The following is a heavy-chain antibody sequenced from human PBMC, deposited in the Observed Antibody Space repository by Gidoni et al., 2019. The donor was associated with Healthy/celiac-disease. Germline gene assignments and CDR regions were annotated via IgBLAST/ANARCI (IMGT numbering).Heavy chain of an antibody. V-gene: IGHV3-23*01. J-gene: IGHJ3*02. CDR2: ISGSGGST. CDR1: GFTFSSHA. CDR3: AKEISGDSGASGYYWSLDAFDI. D-gene: IGHD3-22*01. Sequence: EVQLLASGGGLVQPGGSLRLSCAAPGFTFSSHAMSWVRQAPGKGLEWVSAISGSGGSTYYADSVKGRFTISRDNSKNTLYLQMNSLRAEDTAVYYCAKEISGDSGASGYYWSLDAFDIWGQGTMVTVSS.